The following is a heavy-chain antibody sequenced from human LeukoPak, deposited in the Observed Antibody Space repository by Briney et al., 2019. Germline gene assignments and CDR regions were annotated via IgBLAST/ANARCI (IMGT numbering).Heavy chain of an antibody. Sequence: GGSLRLSCAASGFTFSTYAMHWVRQAPGKGLEYVSAIISNGGSTYYANSVKGRFTISKDNSKNTLYLQMGSLRAEDMAVYYCARVGDYSWAFDIWGQGTMVTVSS. CDR1: GFTFSTYA. D-gene: IGHD2-15*01. CDR2: IISNGGST. J-gene: IGHJ3*02. V-gene: IGHV3-64*01. CDR3: ARVGDYSWAFDI.